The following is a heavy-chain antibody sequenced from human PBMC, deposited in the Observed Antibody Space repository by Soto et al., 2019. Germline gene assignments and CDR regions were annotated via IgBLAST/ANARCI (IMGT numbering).Heavy chain of an antibody. D-gene: IGHD5-12*01. Sequence: QVQLVQSGAEVKKPGSSVKVSCKASGGSFSSYTISCVRQAPGQGLEWMGRIIPILGVAYYAQEFQGRVTITADKSTSTAYMERYSLRSEDTAVYYCARARWLQLDWIDYWGQGTRVTVSS. CDR1: GGSFSSYT. J-gene: IGHJ4*02. V-gene: IGHV1-69*02. CDR2: IIPILGVA. CDR3: ARARWLQLDWIDY.